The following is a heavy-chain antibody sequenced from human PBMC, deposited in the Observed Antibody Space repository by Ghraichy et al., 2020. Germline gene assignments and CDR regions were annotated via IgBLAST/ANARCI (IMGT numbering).Heavy chain of an antibody. CDR1: GFTFSSYW. CDR3: ARDMAVATITWYYYGMDV. D-gene: IGHD5-24*01. J-gene: IGHJ6*02. V-gene: IGHV3-7*01. CDR2: IKQDGSEK. Sequence: GESLNISCAASGFTFSSYWMSWVRQAPGKGLEWVANIKQDGSEKYYVDSVKGRFTISRDNAKNSLYLQMNSLRAEDTAVYYCARDMAVATITWYYYGMDVWGQGTTVTVSS.